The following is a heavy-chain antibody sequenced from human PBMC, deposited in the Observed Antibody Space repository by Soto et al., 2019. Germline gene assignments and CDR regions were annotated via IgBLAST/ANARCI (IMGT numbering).Heavy chain of an antibody. CDR3: ARQGVVVTADAFDI. V-gene: IGHV5-51*01. CDR2: IYPGDSDT. Sequence: GESLKISCKGSGYSFTIYCIGWVLQMPGKGLEWMGIIYPGDSDTRYSPSFQGQVTISADKSISTAYLQWSSLKASDTAMYYCARQGVVVTADAFDIWGQGTMVTVSS. D-gene: IGHD2-21*02. J-gene: IGHJ3*02. CDR1: GYSFTIYC.